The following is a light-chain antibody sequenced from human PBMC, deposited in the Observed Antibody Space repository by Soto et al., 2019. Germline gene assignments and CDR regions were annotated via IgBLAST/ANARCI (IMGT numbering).Light chain of an antibody. V-gene: IGKV3-15*01. CDR3: QQYNNWTT. CDR1: QSVSSN. Sequence: EIVMTQSPATLSESPGERATLSCRASQSVSSNLAWYQQKPGQAPRLLIYGASTRATGIPARFSGSGSGTEFTLTISSLQSEDFAVYYCQQYNNWTTFGQGTKVEIK. J-gene: IGKJ1*01. CDR2: GAS.